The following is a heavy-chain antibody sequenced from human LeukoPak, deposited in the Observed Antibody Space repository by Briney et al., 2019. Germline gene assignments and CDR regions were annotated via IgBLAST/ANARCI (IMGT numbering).Heavy chain of an antibody. V-gene: IGHV1-2*02. CDR3: TRDMVRAYTFYP. CDR2: INPNTGGT. D-gene: IGHD3-10*01. CDR1: EYTFTIYY. J-gene: IGHJ5*02. Sequence: ASVKVSCKASEYTFTIYYIHWVRQARGQGVDWMGWINPNTGGTNIAQKFQGRVIMTMETSIRTFYMELIRLTADDAAVYYCTRDMVRAYTFYPWGKGTLVPVSS.